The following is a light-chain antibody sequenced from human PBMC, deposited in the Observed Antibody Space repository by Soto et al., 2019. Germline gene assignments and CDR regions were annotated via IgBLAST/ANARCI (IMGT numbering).Light chain of an antibody. CDR3: QTWVTGIHI. CDR1: SGHSNYA. Sequence: QSVLTQSRSASASLGASVKLTCTLSSGHSNYAIAWHQQQPEKGPRFLMKLNSDGSHSKGDGIPDRFSGSSSGAERYLTISTLQSEDEADYYCQTWVTGIHIFGGGTKLTVL. J-gene: IGLJ2*01. V-gene: IGLV4-69*01. CDR2: LNSDGSH.